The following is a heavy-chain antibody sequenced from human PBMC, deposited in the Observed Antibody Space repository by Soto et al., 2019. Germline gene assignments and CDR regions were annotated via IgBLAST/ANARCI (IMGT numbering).Heavy chain of an antibody. J-gene: IGHJ5*02. V-gene: IGHV1-18*01. CDR2: ISAYNGNT. Sequence: AAVKVSRKSAVYTFTGYGISWVRQAHGQGLEGMGWISAYNGNTNYAQKLQGRVTMTTDTSTSTAYMELRSLRSDDTAVYYCARVGASTMIVVVPPNWFDHWGQGTLVTVSS. CDR1: VYTFTGYG. D-gene: IGHD3-22*01. CDR3: ARVGASTMIVVVPPNWFDH.